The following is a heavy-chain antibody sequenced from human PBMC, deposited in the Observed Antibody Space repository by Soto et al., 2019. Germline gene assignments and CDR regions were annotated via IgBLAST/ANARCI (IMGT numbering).Heavy chain of an antibody. CDR2: INAGNGDT. CDR1: GITYNTDA. Sequence: QVQLVQSGAEVKKPGASVKLSCKASGITYNTDAIHWVRQAPGQGLEWMGWINAGNGDTRYSQNFQGRVTLTRDTSASTVYMDLGSLKFEDTGIYYCARAISGYVTWGQGTLVTVSS. D-gene: IGHD5-12*01. CDR3: ARAISGYVT. J-gene: IGHJ4*02. V-gene: IGHV1-3*01.